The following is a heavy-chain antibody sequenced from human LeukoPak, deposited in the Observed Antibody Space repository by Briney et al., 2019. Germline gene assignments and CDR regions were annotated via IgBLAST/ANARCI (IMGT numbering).Heavy chain of an antibody. D-gene: IGHD2-8*01. J-gene: IGHJ6*03. CDR3: AREVSYYMDV. CDR1: GGSISSYY. Sequence: SETLSLTCTVSGGSISSYYWSWIRQSPGKGLEWIGYMYYSGSTNYNPSLKSRVTISVDTSKDQFSLKLSSVTAADTAVYYCAREVSYYMDVWGKGTTVTVSS. CDR2: MYYSGST. V-gene: IGHV4-59*01.